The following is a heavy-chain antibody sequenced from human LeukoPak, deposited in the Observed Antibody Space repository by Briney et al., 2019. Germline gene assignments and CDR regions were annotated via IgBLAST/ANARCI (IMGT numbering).Heavy chain of an antibody. V-gene: IGHV1-2*02. J-gene: IGHJ3*02. CDR3: ARGQITMKPRAFDI. Sequence: GASVKVSCKASGYTFTGYYMHWVRQAPGQGLEWMGWINPNSGGTNYAQKFQGRVTTTRDTSISTAYMELSRLRSDDTAVYYCARGQITMKPRAFDIWGQGTMVTVSS. CDR1: GYTFTGYY. D-gene: IGHD3-22*01. CDR2: INPNSGGT.